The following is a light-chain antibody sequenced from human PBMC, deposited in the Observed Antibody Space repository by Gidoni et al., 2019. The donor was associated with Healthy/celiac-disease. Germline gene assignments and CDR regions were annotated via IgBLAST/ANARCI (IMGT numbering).Light chain of an antibody. V-gene: IGKV1-39*01. CDR1: QIISSY. J-gene: IGKJ4*01. CDR3: QQSYWTLLT. Sequence: EIQMTRPPSSLSASVGDRVTITCPARQIISSYLNCHQQKPGQATKLLIYAASSLQSGLPSRFSGGGCATYFTLTISILHPEDVVSYCCQQSYWTLLTFGGGTKVDIK. CDR2: AAS.